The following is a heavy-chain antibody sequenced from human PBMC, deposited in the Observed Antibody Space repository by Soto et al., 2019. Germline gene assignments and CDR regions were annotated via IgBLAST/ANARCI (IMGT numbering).Heavy chain of an antibody. J-gene: IGHJ5*02. Sequence: PSETLSLTCTVSGDSISSYYWGWIRQPPGKGLERIGYIHYSGSTNYNPSLKSRVTISVDTPKNQFSLKVNSMTAADTAVYYCARGGLAARKGRWFDPWGQGTLVTVSS. V-gene: IGHV4-59*01. CDR2: IHYSGST. CDR3: ARGGLAARKGRWFDP. D-gene: IGHD6-6*01. CDR1: GDSISSYY.